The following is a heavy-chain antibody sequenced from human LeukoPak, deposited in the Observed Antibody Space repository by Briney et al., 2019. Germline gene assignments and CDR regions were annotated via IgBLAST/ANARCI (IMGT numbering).Heavy chain of an antibody. CDR1: GYSFTYYW. Sequence: GESLKISCKGSGYSFTYYWIGWVRQMPGKGLEWMGIIFPGDSDTRYRPSFQGQVTISVDKSISTAYLEWSSLKASDTAMYYCARQDGNSKYYFDYWGQGTLVTVSS. J-gene: IGHJ4*02. CDR2: IFPGDSDT. D-gene: IGHD1-1*01. V-gene: IGHV5-51*01. CDR3: ARQDGNSKYYFDY.